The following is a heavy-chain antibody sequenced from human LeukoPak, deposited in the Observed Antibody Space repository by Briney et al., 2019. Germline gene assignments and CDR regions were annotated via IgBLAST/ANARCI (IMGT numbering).Heavy chain of an antibody. CDR3: ARHSVRGSSSVYYMDV. Sequence: SETLSLTCAVSYYSISNCNDWVWNRQPPGKGREGIGSTDHSESTYYTPSLKSRVTISVDTSKNQFSLKLSSVTAADTAVYYCARHSVRGSSSVYYMDVWGKGTTVTVSS. CDR1: YYSISNCND. D-gene: IGHD6-6*01. CDR2: TDHSEST. V-gene: IGHV4-38-2*01. J-gene: IGHJ6*03.